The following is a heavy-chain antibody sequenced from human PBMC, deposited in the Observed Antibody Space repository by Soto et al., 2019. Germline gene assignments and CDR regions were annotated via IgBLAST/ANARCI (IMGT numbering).Heavy chain of an antibody. CDR3: ARSSGKQAAIQQAYDY. CDR2: IYPNDSKV. Sequence: GESLKISCQSSGYTFSSYWIVWVRQMAGKGLEWMGIIYPNDSKVNYNPSVQGQVTMSVDKSVSTAYLEWSRLVTEDTAVYYCARSSGKQAAIQQAYDYWGQGTLVTVSS. D-gene: IGHD2-2*01. V-gene: IGHV5-51*01. CDR1: GYTFSSYW. J-gene: IGHJ4*02.